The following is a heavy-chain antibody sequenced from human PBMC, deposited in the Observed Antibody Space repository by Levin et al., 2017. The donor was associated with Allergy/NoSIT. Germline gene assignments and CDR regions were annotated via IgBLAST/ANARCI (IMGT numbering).Heavy chain of an antibody. Sequence: GGSLRLSCAASGFTFSSYGMHWVRQAPGKGLEWVAVIWYDGSNKYYADSVKGRFTISRDNSKNTLYLQMNSLRAEDTAVYYCARDCGLGGSSDNWFDPWGQGTLVTVSS. CDR1: GFTFSSYG. J-gene: IGHJ5*02. V-gene: IGHV3-33*01. D-gene: IGHD1-26*01. CDR3: ARDCGLGGSSDNWFDP. CDR2: IWYDGSNK.